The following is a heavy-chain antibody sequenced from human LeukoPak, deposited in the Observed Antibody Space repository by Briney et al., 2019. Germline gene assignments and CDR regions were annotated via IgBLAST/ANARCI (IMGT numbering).Heavy chain of an antibody. Sequence: SETLSLTCIVSGGSISSSTSYWGWIRQSPGKGLEWIGSIYYSGSTYYNPSLKSRVTISVDMSKNQFSLKLSSVTAADTAVYYCARSTIVVVPRTFDIWGQGTMVTVSS. CDR2: IYYSGST. CDR1: GGSISSSTSY. J-gene: IGHJ3*02. D-gene: IGHD3-22*01. CDR3: ARSTIVVVPRTFDI. V-gene: IGHV4-39*07.